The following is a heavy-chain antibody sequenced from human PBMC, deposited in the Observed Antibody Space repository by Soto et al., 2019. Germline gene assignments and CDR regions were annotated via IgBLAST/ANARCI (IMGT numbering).Heavy chain of an antibody. CDR1: GGSFSGYY. CDR3: ARGGNSYGYAPDGYKKTGRVDY. D-gene: IGHD5-18*01. J-gene: IGHJ4*02. Sequence: QVQLQQWGAGLLKPSETLSLTCAVYGGSFSGYYWSWIRQPPGKGLEWIGEINHSGSTNYNPSLKSRVTISVDTSKNQVSLKLSSVTAADTAVYYCARGGNSYGYAPDGYKKTGRVDYWGQGTLVTVSS. V-gene: IGHV4-34*01. CDR2: INHSGST.